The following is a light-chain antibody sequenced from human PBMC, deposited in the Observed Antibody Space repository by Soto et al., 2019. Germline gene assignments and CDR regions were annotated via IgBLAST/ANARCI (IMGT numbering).Light chain of an antibody. CDR2: GNS. CDR1: SSNIGAGYD. Sequence: SVLTQPPSVSGAPGQRVTISCTGSSSNIGAGYDVHWYQQLPGTAPKLLIYGNSNRPSGVPDRFSGSKSGTSASLAITGLQAEDEADYYCQSYDISLSGYVFGTGTKVTVL. V-gene: IGLV1-40*01. CDR3: QSYDISLSGYV. J-gene: IGLJ1*01.